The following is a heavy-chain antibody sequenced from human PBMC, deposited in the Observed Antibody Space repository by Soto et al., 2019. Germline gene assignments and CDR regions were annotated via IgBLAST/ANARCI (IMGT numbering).Heavy chain of an antibody. D-gene: IGHD6-13*01. CDR3: ARVGHFSSSGYPPYYFDY. CDR2: IYYSGST. V-gene: IGHV4-59*01. CDR1: GGSISSYY. J-gene: IGHJ4*02. Sequence: QVQLQESCPGLVKPSETLSLTCTVSGGSISSYYWSWIRQPPGKGLEWIGYIYYSGSTNYNPSLKSRVTISVDPSKNQFSLKLSSVTAADTAVYYCARVGHFSSSGYPPYYFDYWGQGTLVTVSS.